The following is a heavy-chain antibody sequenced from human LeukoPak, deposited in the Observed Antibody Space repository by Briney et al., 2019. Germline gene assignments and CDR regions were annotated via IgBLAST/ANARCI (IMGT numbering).Heavy chain of an antibody. J-gene: IGHJ3*02. V-gene: IGHV3-74*01. Sequence: PGGSLRLSCAASGFTFSRYWMHWVRQAPGKGLVWVSRINSDVNSISYADSVKGRFTISRDNAKNTLYLQMNSLRADDTAVYYCSREPLYDSTLSNAFDIWGQGTMVTVSS. CDR1: GFTFSRYW. CDR3: SREPLYDSTLSNAFDI. D-gene: IGHD3-22*01. CDR2: INSDVNSI.